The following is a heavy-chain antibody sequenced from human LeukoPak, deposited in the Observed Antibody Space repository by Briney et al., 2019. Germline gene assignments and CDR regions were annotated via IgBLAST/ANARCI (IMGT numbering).Heavy chain of an antibody. J-gene: IGHJ4*02. Sequence: SETLSLTCAVYGGSFSGYYWSWIRQPPGKGLEWIGEINHSGSTNYNPSLKSRVTISVDTSKNQFSLKLSSVTAADTAVYYCARLTRGYDYAWGSYRYGPTTDPRFDYWGQGTLVTVSS. CDR3: ARLTRGYDYAWGSYRYGPTTDPRFDY. D-gene: IGHD3-16*02. CDR2: INHSGST. V-gene: IGHV4-34*01. CDR1: GGSFSGYY.